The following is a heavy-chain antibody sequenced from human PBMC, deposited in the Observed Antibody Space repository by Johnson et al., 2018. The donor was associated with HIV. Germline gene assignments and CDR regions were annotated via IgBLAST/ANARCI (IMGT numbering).Heavy chain of an antibody. Sequence: VQLVESGGGVVQPGGSLRLSCAASGFTFSSYAMSWVRQAPGKGLEWVSAISGSGGSTYYADSVKGRFTISRDNVKNSLYLQMNSLRAEDTAVYFCARDPSLDAFDIWGQGTMVTVAS. J-gene: IGHJ3*02. CDR3: ARDPSLDAFDI. CDR2: ISGSGGST. CDR1: GFTFSSYA. V-gene: IGHV3-23*04.